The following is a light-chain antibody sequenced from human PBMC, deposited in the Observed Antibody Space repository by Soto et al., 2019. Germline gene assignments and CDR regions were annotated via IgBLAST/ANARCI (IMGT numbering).Light chain of an antibody. J-gene: IGKJ1*01. V-gene: IGKV3-20*01. CDR2: GAS. Sequence: EIVLTQSPGTLSLSPGERATLSCRARQSVSGNYLAWFQQKPGQAPRLLIYGASSRASGIPARFSGSGSGTDFTLTISRLEPEDFAVYYCQQYGFSLRTCGHGSKVEI. CDR1: QSVSGNY. CDR3: QQYGFSLRT.